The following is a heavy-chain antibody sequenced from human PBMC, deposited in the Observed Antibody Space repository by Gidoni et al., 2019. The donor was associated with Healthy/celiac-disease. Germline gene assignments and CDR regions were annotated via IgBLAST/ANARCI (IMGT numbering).Heavy chain of an antibody. CDR2: ISYDGSNK. CDR1: GFTFSSYG. Sequence: QVQLVESGGGVFQPGRSLRLSCAASGFTFSSYGMHWLLQAPGKGLEWVAVISYDGSNKYYADSVKGRFTISRDNSKNTLYLQMNSLRAEDTAVYYCAKDIQEHQWLVRIRYYYYGMDVWGQGTTVTVSS. J-gene: IGHJ6*02. CDR3: AKDIQEHQWLVRIRYYYYGMDV. V-gene: IGHV3-30*18. D-gene: IGHD6-19*01.